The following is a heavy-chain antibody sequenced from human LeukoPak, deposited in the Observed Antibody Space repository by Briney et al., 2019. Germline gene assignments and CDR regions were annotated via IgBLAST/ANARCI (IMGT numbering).Heavy chain of an antibody. CDR2: IKSKTDGGTT. CDR3: TTSLYYYGSGTKFAFDS. Sequence: GGSLRLSCAASGFSLTHAWITWVRQAPGKGLEWVGHIKSKTDGGTTDYAAPVKGRFTISRDDSKNTLYLQMNSLKTEDTAEYYCTTSLYYYGSGTKFAFDSWGQGTPVTVSS. J-gene: IGHJ4*02. D-gene: IGHD3-10*01. V-gene: IGHV3-15*01. CDR1: GFSLTHAW.